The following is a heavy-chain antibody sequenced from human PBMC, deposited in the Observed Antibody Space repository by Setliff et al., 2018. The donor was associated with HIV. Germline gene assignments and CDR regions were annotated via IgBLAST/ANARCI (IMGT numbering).Heavy chain of an antibody. J-gene: IGHJ4*02. CDR3: ARMQAYYNFWRSTYYFDC. Sequence: ASVKVSCKASGFTFIGYYLHWVRQAPGQGPEWMGWISPKKGGTNYAQKFQGRVTMTRDTSISTAYMELRSLRSDDTAVYYCARMQAYYNFWRSTYYFDCWGQGTPVTASS. CDR2: ISPKKGGT. V-gene: IGHV1-2*02. CDR1: GFTFIGYY. D-gene: IGHD3-3*01.